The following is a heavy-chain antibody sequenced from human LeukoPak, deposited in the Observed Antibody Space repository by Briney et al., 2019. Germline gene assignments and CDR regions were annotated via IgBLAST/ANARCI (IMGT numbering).Heavy chain of an antibody. CDR1: GGSISSYY. J-gene: IGHJ3*02. CDR2: IYYSGST. D-gene: IGHD2-8*01. V-gene: IGHV4-59*12. CDR3: ARDLRYCTNGVCYRGSDAFDI. Sequence: SETLSLTCTVSGGSISSYYWSCIRQPPGKGLECIWYIYYSGSTNYNPSLKSRGTISVDTSKNQFSLKLSSVTAADTAVYYCARDLRYCTNGVCYRGSDAFDIWGQGTMVTVSS.